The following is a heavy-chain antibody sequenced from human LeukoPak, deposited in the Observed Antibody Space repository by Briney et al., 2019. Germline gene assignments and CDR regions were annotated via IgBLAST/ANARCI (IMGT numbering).Heavy chain of an antibody. CDR1: GFTFSSYW. V-gene: IGHV3-74*01. Sequence: GGSLRLSCAASGFTFSSYWMHWVRQAPGKGLEWVSRMDPDGRTIDYADPVKGRFTISRDNAKDTLYLQMNSLRPEDTAVYYCAKKLVPYIGSGYGLAVWGQGTTVTVSS. CDR2: MDPDGRTI. J-gene: IGHJ6*02. D-gene: IGHD3-10*01. CDR3: AKKLVPYIGSGYGLAV.